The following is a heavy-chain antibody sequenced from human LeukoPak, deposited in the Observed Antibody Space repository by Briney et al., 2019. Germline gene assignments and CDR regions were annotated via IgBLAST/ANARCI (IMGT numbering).Heavy chain of an antibody. V-gene: IGHV1-8*02. J-gene: IGHJ6*02. CDR1: GGTFSSYA. CDR2: MNPNSGNT. CDR3: AGRIAARGYNYYGMDV. D-gene: IGHD6-6*01. Sequence: ASVKVSCKASGGTFSSYAINWVRQATGQGLEWMGWMNPNSGNTGYAQKFQGRVTMTRNTSISTAYMELSSLRSEDTAVYYCAGRIAARGYNYYGMDVWGQGTTVTVSS.